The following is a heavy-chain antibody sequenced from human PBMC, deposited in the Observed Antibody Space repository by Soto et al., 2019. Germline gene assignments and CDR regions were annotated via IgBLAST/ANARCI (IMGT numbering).Heavy chain of an antibody. Sequence: LALTCTVSGGSISSSRYYLGWIRQPPGKGLEWIGSIYYSGSTYYNPSLKSRVTIPVDTSKNQFSLKLSSVTAADTAVYYCAASRGYSYAGDYDYGMDVWGQGTTITLSS. CDR3: AASRGYSYAGDYDYGMDV. D-gene: IGHD5-18*01. V-gene: IGHV4-39*01. CDR1: GGSISSSRYY. CDR2: IYYSGST. J-gene: IGHJ6*02.